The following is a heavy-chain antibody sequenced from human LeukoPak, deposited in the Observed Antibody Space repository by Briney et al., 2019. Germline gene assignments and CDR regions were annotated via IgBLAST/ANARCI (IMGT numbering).Heavy chain of an antibody. CDR1: GFTFSSYT. Sequence: GGSLRLSCAASGFTFSSYTINWVRQAPGKGLEWVSVIYSGGSTYYADSMKGRFTISRDNSKNTLYLQMNSLRAEDTAVYYCARGSTEFDYWGQGTLVTVSS. CDR2: IYSGGST. CDR3: ARGSTEFDY. V-gene: IGHV3-53*01. J-gene: IGHJ4*02.